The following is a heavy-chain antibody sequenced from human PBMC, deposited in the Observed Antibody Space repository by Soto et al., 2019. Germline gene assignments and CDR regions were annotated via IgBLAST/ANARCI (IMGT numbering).Heavy chain of an antibody. D-gene: IGHD3-22*01. CDR2: IIPIFGTA. J-gene: IGHJ4*02. CDR1: GGTFSSYA. Sequence: QVQLVQSGAEVKKPGSSVKVSCKASGGTFSSYAISWVRQAPGQGLEWMGGIIPIFGTANYAQKFQGRVTITADESTSTSYMELSSLRSEDTAVYYCASNYYDSSGYYMGYFDYWGQGTLVTVSS. CDR3: ASNYYDSSGYYMGYFDY. V-gene: IGHV1-69*01.